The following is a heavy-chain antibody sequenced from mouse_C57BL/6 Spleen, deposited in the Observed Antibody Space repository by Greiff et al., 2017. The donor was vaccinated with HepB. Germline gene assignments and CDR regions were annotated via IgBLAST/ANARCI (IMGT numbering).Heavy chain of an antibody. CDR3: ARDETMRFDY. D-gene: IGHD2-4*01. CDR2: ISDGGSYT. J-gene: IGHJ2*01. V-gene: IGHV5-4*01. Sequence: DVKLVESGGGLVKPGGSLKLSCAASGFTFSSYAMSWVRQTPEKRLEWVATISDGGSYTYYPDNVKGRFTISRDNAKNNLYLQMSHLKSEDTAMYYCARDETMRFDYWGQGTTLTVSS. CDR1: GFTFSSYA.